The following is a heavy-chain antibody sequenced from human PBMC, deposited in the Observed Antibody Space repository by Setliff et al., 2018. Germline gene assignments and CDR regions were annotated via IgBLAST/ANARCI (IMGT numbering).Heavy chain of an antibody. CDR1: GGTFSSSG. D-gene: IGHD2-15*01. J-gene: IGHJ3*01. CDR3: ALSSLSICSGGNCPNVFDV. V-gene: IGHV1-69*13. CDR2: FIPILGAT. Sequence: SVKVSCKSSGGTFSSSGITWVRQAPGQGLQWLGRFIPILGATNYAQNFQGRVTITADESTSTGYMELRSLRSDDTAVYFCALSSLSICSGGNCPNVFDVWGQGTMGTVS.